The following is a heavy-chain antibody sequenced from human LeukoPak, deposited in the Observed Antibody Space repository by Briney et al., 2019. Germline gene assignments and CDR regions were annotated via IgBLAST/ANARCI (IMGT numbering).Heavy chain of an antibody. D-gene: IGHD2-15*01. J-gene: IGHJ5*02. CDR3: VTEPGYCTGGRCYGGWFDP. V-gene: IGHV4-34*01. Sequence: KPSETLSLTCAVYGGSFSGYYWSWLRQAPGKGLEWIGEINHSGNTNYNPSLKSGVTISVDTSKKQFSLKMSYVTAADTAVYYCVTEPGYCTGGRCYGGWFDPWGQGTLVTVSS. CDR2: INHSGNT. CDR1: GGSFSGYY.